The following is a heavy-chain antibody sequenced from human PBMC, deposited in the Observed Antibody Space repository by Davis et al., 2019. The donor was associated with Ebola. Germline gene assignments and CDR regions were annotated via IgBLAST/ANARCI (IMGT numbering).Heavy chain of an antibody. V-gene: IGHV4-34*01. CDR3: ARRLWYSSTSNWYFDL. Sequence: PSETLSLTCAVYGGSLSGYYWSWIRQPPGKGLEWIGEINHGGSTNYNPSLKSRVIISVDTSKKQFSLKLGSVTAADTAVYYCARRLWYSSTSNWYFDLWGRGTLVTVSS. CDR1: GGSLSGYY. CDR2: INHGGST. J-gene: IGHJ2*01. D-gene: IGHD6-13*01.